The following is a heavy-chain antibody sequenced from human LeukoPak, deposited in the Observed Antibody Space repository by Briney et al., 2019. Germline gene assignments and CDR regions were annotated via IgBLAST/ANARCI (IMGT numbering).Heavy chain of an antibody. Sequence: IPSQTLSLTCTVSGGSISSGSYYWSWIRQPPGKGLEWIGEINHSGSTNYNPSLKSRVTISVDTSKNQFSLKLSSVTAADTAVYYCARKMRRIAAAGYDYWGQGTLVTVSS. J-gene: IGHJ4*02. CDR2: INHSGST. CDR3: ARKMRRIAAAGYDY. CDR1: GGSISSGSYY. V-gene: IGHV4-39*07. D-gene: IGHD6-13*01.